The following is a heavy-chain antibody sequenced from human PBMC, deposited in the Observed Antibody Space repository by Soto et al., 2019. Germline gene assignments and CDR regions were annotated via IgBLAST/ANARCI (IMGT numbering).Heavy chain of an antibody. CDR2: ISGSGGST. Sequence: EVQLLESGGGLVQPGGSLRLSCAASGFTFSSYAMSWVRQAPGKGLEWVSAISGSGGSTYYADSVKGRFTISRDNSKNTRYLQMNSLRAEDTAVYYCAKSPAEGVLRFLEWLLYYFDYWGQGTLVTVSS. V-gene: IGHV3-23*01. CDR3: AKSPAEGVLRFLEWLLYYFDY. D-gene: IGHD3-3*01. J-gene: IGHJ4*02. CDR1: GFTFSSYA.